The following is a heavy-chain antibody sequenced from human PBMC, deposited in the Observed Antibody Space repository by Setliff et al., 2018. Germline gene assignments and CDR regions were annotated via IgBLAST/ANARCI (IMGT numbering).Heavy chain of an antibody. V-gene: IGHV4-34*01. Sequence: SETLSLTCAVYGGSYSNYYWSWIRQPPGGGLEWLGEVSHSGSTSYSPSLKSRLTMSVDTSKNQFSLQLNSVTAADTAVYYCARDPSSVAARPGYWGQGTLVTVSS. CDR2: VSHSGST. J-gene: IGHJ4*02. CDR3: ARDPSSVAARPGY. CDR1: GGSYSNYY. D-gene: IGHD6-6*01.